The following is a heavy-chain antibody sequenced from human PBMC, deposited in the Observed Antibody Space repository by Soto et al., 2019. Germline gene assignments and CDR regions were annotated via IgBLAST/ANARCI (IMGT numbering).Heavy chain of an antibody. V-gene: IGHV5-51*01. CDR3: ARRRALNSSGTESIVY. D-gene: IGHD3-10*01. J-gene: IGHJ4*02. Sequence: PGQSLKISCTGSGYSLTSYWIGWVRQMPGKGLEWMGIIYPGDSDTRYSPSFQGQVTISADKSISTAYLQWSSLNASDTAMYYCARRRALNSSGTESIVYWDQGTLLSRSS. CDR1: GYSLTSYW. CDR2: IYPGDSDT.